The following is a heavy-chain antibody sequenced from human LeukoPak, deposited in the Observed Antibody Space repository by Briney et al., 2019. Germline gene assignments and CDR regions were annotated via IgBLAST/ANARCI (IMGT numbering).Heavy chain of an antibody. CDR1: GGSISSYY. Sequence: SEALSLTCTVSGGSISSYYWSWIRQPPGKGLEWIGYIYYSGSTNYNPSLKSRVTISVDTSKNQFSLKLSSVTAADTAVYYCARAPARYFDYWGQGTLVTVSS. CDR3: ARAPARYFDY. D-gene: IGHD2-2*01. V-gene: IGHV4-59*12. CDR2: IYYSGST. J-gene: IGHJ4*02.